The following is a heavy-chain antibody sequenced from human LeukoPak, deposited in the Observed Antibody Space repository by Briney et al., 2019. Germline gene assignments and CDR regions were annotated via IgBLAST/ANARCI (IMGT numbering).Heavy chain of an antibody. D-gene: IGHD3-10*01. CDR2: ISWNSGSI. V-gene: IGHV3-9*01. CDR3: ANSDGRGVIITDYYGMDV. CDR1: GFTFDDHA. J-gene: IGHJ6*02. Sequence: GGSLRLSCAASGFTFDDHAMHWVRQAPGKGLEWVSGISWNSGSIGYADSVKGRFTISRDNSKNTLYLQMNSLRVEDTAVYYCANSDGRGVIITDYYGMDVWGQGTTVTVSS.